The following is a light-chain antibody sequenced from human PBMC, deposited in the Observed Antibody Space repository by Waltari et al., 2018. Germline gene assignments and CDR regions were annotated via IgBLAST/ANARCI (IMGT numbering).Light chain of an antibody. CDR1: VLAKRY. J-gene: IGLJ2*01. CDR2: KDR. V-gene: IGLV3-27*01. Sequence: SYELTQPSSVSVSPGQTARITCPGDVLAKRYTRWFQQTPGQAPVLVIYKDRERPAVIPERVSGSSAGTTVTLTISGAQVEDEADYYCYSVDDNKRVVGGGTKLTVL. CDR3: YSVDDNKRV.